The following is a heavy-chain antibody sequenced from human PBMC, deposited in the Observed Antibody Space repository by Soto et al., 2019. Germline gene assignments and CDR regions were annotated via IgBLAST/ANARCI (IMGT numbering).Heavy chain of an antibody. CDR3: ARLCSGTPGYGMDV. D-gene: IGHD3-3*01. V-gene: IGHV2-70*01. J-gene: IGHJ6*02. CDR2: VDWADNK. CDR1: GSSLGTPGTR. Sequence: SGPTLVNPTQTLTLTCDFSGSSLGTPGTRLRWIRQPPGKALEWLALVDWADNKYYTTSLKTRLTISKDTSRSQVVLTMANMDPVDTGTYFCARLCSGTPGYGMDVWGQGTTVTVSS.